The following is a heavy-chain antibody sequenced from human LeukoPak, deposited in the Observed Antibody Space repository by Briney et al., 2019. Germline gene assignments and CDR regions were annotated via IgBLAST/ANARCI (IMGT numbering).Heavy chain of an antibody. J-gene: IGHJ6*03. CDR2: ISYDGSTK. CDR1: GFNFSRYA. Sequence: GGSLRLSCAASGFNFSRYAVHWVRQAPGKGLEWVAVISYDGSTKFYADSVKGRFTISRDNSKNTLYLQMNSLRAEDTAVYYCAKDGASRAGYYYYYMDVWGKGTTVTISS. CDR3: AKDGASRAGYYYYYMDV. D-gene: IGHD3-16*01. V-gene: IGHV3-30*04.